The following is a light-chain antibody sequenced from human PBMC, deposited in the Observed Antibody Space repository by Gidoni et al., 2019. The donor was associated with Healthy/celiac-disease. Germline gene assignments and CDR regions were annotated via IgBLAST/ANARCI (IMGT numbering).Light chain of an antibody. CDR1: QDISNY. Sequence: IQMPQSPSSLSASVGDRVTITCQASQDISNYLNWYQQKPRKAPKLLIYDASNLETGVPSRFSGSGSGTDFTFTISSLQPEDIATYYCQQYDNLPPFGQGTKVEIK. J-gene: IGKJ1*01. CDR2: DAS. V-gene: IGKV1-33*01. CDR3: QQYDNLPP.